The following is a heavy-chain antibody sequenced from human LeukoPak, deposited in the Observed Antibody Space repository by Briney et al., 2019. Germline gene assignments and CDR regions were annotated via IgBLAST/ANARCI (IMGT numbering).Heavy chain of an antibody. Sequence: GGSLRPSVAASGFTVGSALLSWVGQAPGKGLEWVSVFYAGGSTFYADSVKGRFTISRDNSKNTLDLQMNNLRAEDMAVYYCTGTTKYYFENWGQGTLVTVSS. J-gene: IGHJ4*02. CDR1: GFTVGSAL. CDR3: TGTTKYYFEN. V-gene: IGHV3-66*01. CDR2: FYAGGST. D-gene: IGHD4-11*01.